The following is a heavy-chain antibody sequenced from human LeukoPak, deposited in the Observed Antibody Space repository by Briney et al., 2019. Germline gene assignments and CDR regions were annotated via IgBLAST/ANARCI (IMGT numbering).Heavy chain of an antibody. CDR1: GFTFSSYA. CDR2: ISSNGGST. J-gene: IGHJ4*02. CDR3: AVSITIFGVVMDY. V-gene: IGHV3-64*01. D-gene: IGHD3-3*01. Sequence: GGSLRLSCAASGFTFSSYAMHWVRQAPGKGLEYVSAISSNGGSTYYANSVKGRFTISRDNSKNTLYLQMGSLRAEDMAVYYCAVSITIFGVVMDYWGQGTLVTVSS.